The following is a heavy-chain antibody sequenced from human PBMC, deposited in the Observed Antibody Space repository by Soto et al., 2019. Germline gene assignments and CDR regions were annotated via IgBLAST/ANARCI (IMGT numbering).Heavy chain of an antibody. J-gene: IGHJ4*02. CDR3: ERDYGDYSFFFDY. Sequence: SETLSLTCTVSGGSITTYQWSWIRQPPGKGLEWIGGYSGFTNYNPSLESRATISVDHSKNQFFLTLRSVTAADTAVYYCERDYGDYSFFFDYWGQGALVTVSS. CDR1: GGSITTYQ. V-gene: IGHV4-59*01. D-gene: IGHD4-17*01. CDR2: YSGFT.